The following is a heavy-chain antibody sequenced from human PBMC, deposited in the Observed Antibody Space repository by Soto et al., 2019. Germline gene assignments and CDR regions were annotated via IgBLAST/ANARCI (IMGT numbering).Heavy chain of an antibody. D-gene: IGHD6-19*01. V-gene: IGHV4-4*02. Sequence: QVLLRASGPGLVQPSGTLSLSCVVSGVSISSNYYWGWVRQPPGKGLEWLGDISHIGSVNYNPSLKSRVTISMDKSQNQFSLKVTSVPAADTAVYYCARSFGWYAIDYWGQGTRVIVSS. CDR3: ARSFGWYAIDY. CDR2: ISHIGSV. J-gene: IGHJ4*02. CDR1: GVSISSNYY.